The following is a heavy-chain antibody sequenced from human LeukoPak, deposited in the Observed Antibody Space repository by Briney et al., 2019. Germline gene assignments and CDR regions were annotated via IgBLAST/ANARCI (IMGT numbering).Heavy chain of an antibody. J-gene: IGHJ5*02. CDR2: IKQDGSEK. Sequence: GGSLRLSCAASGFTFSSYWMSWVRQAPGKGLEWVANIKQDGSEKYYVDSVKGRFTISRDNAKNSLYLQMNSLRAEDTAVYYCARDKSSSGYCSGGSCYSITPGWFDPWGQGTLVTVSS. V-gene: IGHV3-7*01. CDR1: GFTFSSYW. D-gene: IGHD2-15*01. CDR3: ARDKSSSGYCSGGSCYSITPGWFDP.